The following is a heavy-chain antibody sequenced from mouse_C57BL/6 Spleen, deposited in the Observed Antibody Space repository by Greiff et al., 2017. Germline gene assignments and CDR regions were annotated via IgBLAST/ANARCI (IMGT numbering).Heavy chain of an antibody. J-gene: IGHJ4*01. Sequence: EVKLQESGGGLVQPKGSLKLSCAASGFTFNTYAMHWVRQAPGKGLEWVARISSKSSNYATYYADSVKDRFTISRDDSQSMLYLQMNNLKTEDTAMYYCVRASYYSAMDYWGQGTSVTVSS. CDR2: ISSKSSNYAT. D-gene: IGHD2-12*01. V-gene: IGHV10-3*01. CDR1: GFTFNTYA. CDR3: VRASYYSAMDY.